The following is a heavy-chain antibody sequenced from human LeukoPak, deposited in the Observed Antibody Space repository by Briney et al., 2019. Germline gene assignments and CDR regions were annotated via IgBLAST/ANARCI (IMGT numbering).Heavy chain of an antibody. CDR3: ARLEQWLAIYYYYYYMDV. Sequence: AGSLRLSCAASGFTFSDYYMSWIRQPPGKGLEWVSYISSSGSTIYYADSMNGRFNISRDKAKNSLYLQMNSLRAEDTAVYYCARLEQWLAIYYYYYYMDVWGKGTTVTVSS. D-gene: IGHD6-19*01. J-gene: IGHJ6*03. CDR1: GFTFSDYY. V-gene: IGHV3-11*04. CDR2: ISSSGSTI.